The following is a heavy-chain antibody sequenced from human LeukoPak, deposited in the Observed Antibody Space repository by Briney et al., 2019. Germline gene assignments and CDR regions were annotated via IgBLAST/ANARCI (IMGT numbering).Heavy chain of an antibody. CDR3: ARSSGTSCCDFDY. D-gene: IGHD2-2*01. CDR2: ISYNGSNK. J-gene: IGHJ4*02. Sequence: GGSLRLSCAASGFTFSSYAMHWVRQAPGKGLEWVAVISYNGSNKYYADSVKGRFTISRDNSKNTLYLQMNSLRAEDTAVYYCARSSGTSCCDFDYWGQGTLVTVSS. CDR1: GFTFSSYA. V-gene: IGHV3-30*04.